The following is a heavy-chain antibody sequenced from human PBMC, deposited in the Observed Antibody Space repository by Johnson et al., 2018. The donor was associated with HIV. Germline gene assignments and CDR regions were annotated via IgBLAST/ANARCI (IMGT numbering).Heavy chain of an antibody. CDR1: GFTVSSYW. D-gene: IGHD3-22*01. Sequence: VQLVESGGGLIQPGGSLRLSCAASGFTVSSYWMSWVRQAPGKGLEWVATIKQDGGEKYYVDSVKGRFTISRDNAKNSLYLQMNSLRAEDTAVYYCARNRFYYDSSGYYPGAFDIWGQGTMVTVSS. CDR2: IKQDGGEK. J-gene: IGHJ3*02. V-gene: IGHV3-7*01. CDR3: ARNRFYYDSSGYYPGAFDI.